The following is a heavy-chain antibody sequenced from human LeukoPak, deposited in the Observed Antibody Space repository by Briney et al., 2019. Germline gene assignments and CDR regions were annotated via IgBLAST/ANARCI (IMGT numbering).Heavy chain of an antibody. D-gene: IGHD3-22*01. V-gene: IGHV3-30*02. CDR1: GFTFSSYG. J-gene: IGHJ5*02. CDR3: AKGDSSGYYYRNKYRRFEP. CDR2: IRYDGSNK. Sequence: GGSLRLSCAASGFTFSSYGMHWVRQAPGKGLEWVAFIRYDGSNKYYADSVKGRFTISRDNSKNTLYLQMNSLRAEDTAVYYCAKGDSSGYYYRNKYRRFEPWGQGTLVTVSS.